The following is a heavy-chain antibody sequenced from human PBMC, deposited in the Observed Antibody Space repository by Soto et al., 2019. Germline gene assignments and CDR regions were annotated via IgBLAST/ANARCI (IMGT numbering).Heavy chain of an antibody. CDR3: AKEHTSAFAVHYMDV. CDR2: MSGSGGST. Sequence: GGSLRLSCAASGFTFSNYVMSWVRQAPGKGLEWVSAMSGSGGSTYYAGSVKGRFTISRDNSKNTLYLQMNSLRAEDTAVYYCAKEHTSAFAVHYMDVWGKGTTVTVSS. J-gene: IGHJ6*03. D-gene: IGHD3-10*02. CDR1: GFTFSNYV. V-gene: IGHV3-23*01.